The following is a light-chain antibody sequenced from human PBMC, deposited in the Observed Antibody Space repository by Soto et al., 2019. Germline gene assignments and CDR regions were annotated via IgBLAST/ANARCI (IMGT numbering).Light chain of an antibody. CDR1: QNINNY. J-gene: IGKJ5*01. CDR3: QQSYS. V-gene: IGKV1-39*01. Sequence: DIQMTQSPSSLSASVGERVTITCQASQNINNYLNWYQQKPGRAPKLLIYDASNLEAGVPSRFRGSGSGTDFTLTISSLQPEDFATYYCQQSYSLGQGTRLEIK. CDR2: DAS.